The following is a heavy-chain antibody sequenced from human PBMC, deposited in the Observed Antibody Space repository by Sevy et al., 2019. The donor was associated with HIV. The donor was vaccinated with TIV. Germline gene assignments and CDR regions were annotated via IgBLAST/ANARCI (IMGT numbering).Heavy chain of an antibody. D-gene: IGHD6-25*01. J-gene: IGHJ4*02. V-gene: IGHV1-18*04. Sequence: ASVKVSCKASGYTFTSYGISWVRQAPGQGLEWMGWISAYNGNPNYAQKLQGRVTMTTDTSTSTACMGLRSLRSDDTAVYYCARDLGTHRLEVYYFDYWGQGTLVTVSS. CDR1: GYTFTSYG. CDR3: ARDLGTHRLEVYYFDY. CDR2: ISAYNGNP.